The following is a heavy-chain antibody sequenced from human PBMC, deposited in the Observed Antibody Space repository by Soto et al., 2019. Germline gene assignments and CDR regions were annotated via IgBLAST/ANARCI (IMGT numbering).Heavy chain of an antibody. CDR1: GFTFSSYA. J-gene: IGHJ6*02. Sequence: PGGSLRLSCSASGFTFSSYAMHWVRQAPGKGLEYVSAISSNGGSTYYADSVKGRFTISRDNSKNTLYLQMSSLRAEDTAVYYCVKGLRFLEWLQYYYGMDVWGQGTTVTVSS. D-gene: IGHD3-3*01. V-gene: IGHV3-64D*08. CDR3: VKGLRFLEWLQYYYGMDV. CDR2: ISSNGGST.